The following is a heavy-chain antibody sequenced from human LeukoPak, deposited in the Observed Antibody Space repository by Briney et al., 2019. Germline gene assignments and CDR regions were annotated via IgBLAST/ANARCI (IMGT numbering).Heavy chain of an antibody. CDR3: ARVFSSSWWRSGWFDP. CDR2: MNPNSGNT. D-gene: IGHD6-13*01. V-gene: IGHV1-8*01. CDR1: GYTFTSYD. Sequence: ASVKVSCKASGYTFTSYDINWVRQATGQGLEWMGWMNPNSGNTGYAQKFQGRVTVTRNTSISTAYMELSSLRSEDTAVYYCARVFSSSWWRSGWFDPWGQGTLVTVSS. J-gene: IGHJ5*02.